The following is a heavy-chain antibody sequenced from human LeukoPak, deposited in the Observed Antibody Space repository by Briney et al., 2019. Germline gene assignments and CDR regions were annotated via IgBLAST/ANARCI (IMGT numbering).Heavy chain of an antibody. CDR2: VNHSGYN. CDR1: GTSFTSYY. Sequence: PSDTLSLTCGVSGTSFTSYYWSWIRQTPGKGLEWIGEVNHSGYNNMNPSLKSRVTISVDTSKNQFSLMMTSVTAADTAVYFCARMTTGHDYWGQGTLVTVSS. D-gene: IGHD4-17*01. V-gene: IGHV4-34*01. J-gene: IGHJ4*02. CDR3: ARMTTGHDY.